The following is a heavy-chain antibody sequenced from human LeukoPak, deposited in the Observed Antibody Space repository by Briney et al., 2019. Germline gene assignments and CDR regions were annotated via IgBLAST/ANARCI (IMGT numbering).Heavy chain of an antibody. CDR3: AKSPSAESGNGDY. CDR2: ISGSGGST. V-gene: IGHV3-23*01. J-gene: IGHJ4*02. D-gene: IGHD3-10*01. Sequence: PGGSLRLSCAASGFTFSSYAMSWARQAPGKGLEWVSAISGSGGSTYYADSVKGRFTISRDNSKNTLYLQMNSLRAEDTAVYYCAKSPSAESGNGDYWGQGTLVTVSS. CDR1: GFTFSSYA.